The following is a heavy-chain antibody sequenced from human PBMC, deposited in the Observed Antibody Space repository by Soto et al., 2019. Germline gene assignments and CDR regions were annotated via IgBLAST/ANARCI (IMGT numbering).Heavy chain of an antibody. D-gene: IGHD3-22*01. CDR3: ARVLWPSYYDSSGYYYGYYYGMDV. CDR1: GYTFTSYD. J-gene: IGHJ6*02. Sequence: QVQLVQSGAEVKKPGASVKVSCKASGYTFTSYDINWVRQATGQGLEWMGWMNPNSGNTGYAQKFQGRVTMTRNTSKSRAYMELSSLRSEDTAVYYCARVLWPSYYDSSGYYYGYYYGMDVWGQGTTVTVSS. CDR2: MNPNSGNT. V-gene: IGHV1-8*01.